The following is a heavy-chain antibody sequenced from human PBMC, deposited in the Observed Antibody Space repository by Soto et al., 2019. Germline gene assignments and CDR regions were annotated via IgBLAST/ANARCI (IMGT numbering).Heavy chain of an antibody. CDR1: GFTFSNAW. D-gene: IGHD3-22*01. CDR2: IKSKTDGGTT. Sequence: GGSLRLSCAASGFTFSNAWMNWVRQAPGKGLEWVGRIKSKTDGGTTDYAAPVKGRFTISRDDSKNTLYLQMNSLKTEDTAVYYCTTSLWITMIVVALWGQGTLVTVSS. J-gene: IGHJ4*02. V-gene: IGHV3-15*07. CDR3: TTSLWITMIVVAL.